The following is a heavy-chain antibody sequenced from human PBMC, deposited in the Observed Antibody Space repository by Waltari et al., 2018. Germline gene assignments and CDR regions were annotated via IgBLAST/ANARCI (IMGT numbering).Heavy chain of an antibody. J-gene: IGHJ4*02. Sequence: QVQLQESGPGLVKPSETLSLTCAVSGYSISSGYYWGWIRQTPGKGLEWIGSIYHSGSTYYNPSLKSRVTISVDTSKNQFSLKLSSVTAADTAVYYCARAPCSSTSCYFPYYFDYWGQGTLVTVSS. CDR3: ARAPCSSTSCYFPYYFDY. CDR1: GYSISSGYY. V-gene: IGHV4-38-2*01. CDR2: IYHSGST. D-gene: IGHD2-2*01.